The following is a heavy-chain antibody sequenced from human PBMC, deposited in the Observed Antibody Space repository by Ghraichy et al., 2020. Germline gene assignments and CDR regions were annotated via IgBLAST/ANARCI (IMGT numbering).Heavy chain of an antibody. J-gene: IGHJ4*02. Sequence: GGSLRLSCAASGFTFSSYSMNWVRQAPGKGLEWVSSISSSSSYIYYADSVKGRFTISRDNAKNSLYLQMNSLRAEDTAVYYCARDHDYGDYYYYWGQGTLVTVSS. CDR3: ARDHDYGDYYYY. V-gene: IGHV3-21*01. D-gene: IGHD4-17*01. CDR2: ISSSSSYI. CDR1: GFTFSSYS.